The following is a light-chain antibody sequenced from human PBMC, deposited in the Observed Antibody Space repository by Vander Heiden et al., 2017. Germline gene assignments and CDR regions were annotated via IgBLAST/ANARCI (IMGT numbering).Light chain of an antibody. J-gene: IGKJ1*01. V-gene: IGKV3-15*01. Sequence: ELVMTHSPATLSVSPGERATLSCRASQSVNINLAWYQQKPGQAPRLLIYGASTRATGIPARFSGSGSGTEFTLTISSLQSEDFAVYCCQQYINWPWTFGRGTKVEIK. CDR2: GAS. CDR1: QSVNIN. CDR3: QQYINWPWT.